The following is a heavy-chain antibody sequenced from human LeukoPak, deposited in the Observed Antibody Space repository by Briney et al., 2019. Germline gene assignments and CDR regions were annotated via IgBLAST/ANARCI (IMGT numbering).Heavy chain of an antibody. CDR2: IIPIFGTA. CDR3: ARNSYSGYDYYYYYGMDV. Sequence: SVKVSCKASGYTFTGYYMHWVRQAPGQGLEWMGGIIPIFGTANYAQKFQGRVTITADESTSTAYMELSSLRSEDTAVYYCARNSYSGYDYYYYYGMDVWGQGTTVTVSS. CDR1: GYTFTGYY. J-gene: IGHJ6*02. D-gene: IGHD5-12*01. V-gene: IGHV1-69*13.